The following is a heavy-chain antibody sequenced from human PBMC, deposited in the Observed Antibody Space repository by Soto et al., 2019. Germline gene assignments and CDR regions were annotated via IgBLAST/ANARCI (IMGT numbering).Heavy chain of an antibody. CDR1: GGSIRSPY. D-gene: IGHD5-18*01. CDR2: ISYTGDT. CDR3: AREGEYSYGYFDY. J-gene: IGHJ4*02. V-gene: IGHV4-59*11. Sequence: SETLSLTCTVSGGSIRSPYWSWIRQPPGRGLEWIGYISYTGDTNYNPSLKSRVTISLDTSKNQFSLRLSPVTVADTAVYFCAREGEYSYGYFDYWGQGSLVTVSS.